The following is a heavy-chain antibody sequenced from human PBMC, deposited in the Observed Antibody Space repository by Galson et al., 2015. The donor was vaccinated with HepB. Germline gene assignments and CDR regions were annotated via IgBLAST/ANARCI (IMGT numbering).Heavy chain of an antibody. J-gene: IGHJ5*02. V-gene: IGHV1-69*13. CDR2: IIPIFGTA. CDR1: GGTFSSYA. Sequence: SVKVSCKASGGTFSSYAISWVRQAPGQGLEWMGGIIPIFGTANYAQKFQGRVTITADESTSTAYMELSSLRSEDTAVYYCARDHSYYYDSSGYAWFDPWGQGTLVTVSS. CDR3: ARDHSYYYDSSGYAWFDP. D-gene: IGHD3-22*01.